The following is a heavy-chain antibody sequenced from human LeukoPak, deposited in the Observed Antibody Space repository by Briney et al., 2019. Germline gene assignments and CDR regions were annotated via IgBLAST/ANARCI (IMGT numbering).Heavy chain of an antibody. CDR1: GFTFSSYA. CDR3: AKGQTTVTTPDYYGMDV. J-gene: IGHJ6*02. D-gene: IGHD4-17*01. CDR2: ISDNGGTT. V-gene: IGHV3-23*01. Sequence: GGSLRLSCAASGFTFSSYAMNWVRQAPGKGLEWVSYISDNGGTTYYAGSVKGRFTISRDNSKDTVYLQMNSLRAEDTAVYYCAKGQTTVTTPDYYGMDVWGQGTTVTVSS.